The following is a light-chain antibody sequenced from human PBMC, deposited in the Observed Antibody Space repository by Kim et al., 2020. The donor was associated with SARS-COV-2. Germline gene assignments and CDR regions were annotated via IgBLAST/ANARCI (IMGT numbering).Light chain of an antibody. CDR3: ISYTTRTTLFYV. Sequence: NSRTATTGEVGGDTNVCWHKHYPDTAPQLWTSDVINRTSGVSNRVSCSKSRNTPSPPISGLQSEDETDYYCISYTTRTTLFYVFGTGTKVTVL. CDR2: DVI. V-gene: IGLV2-14*03. J-gene: IGLJ1*01. CDR1: TGEVGGDTN.